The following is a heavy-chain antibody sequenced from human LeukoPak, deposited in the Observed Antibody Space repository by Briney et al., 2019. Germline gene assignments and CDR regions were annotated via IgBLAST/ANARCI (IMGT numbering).Heavy chain of an antibody. CDR2: IYSSGST. D-gene: IGHD2-2*01. Sequence: SQTLSLTCTVSGGSISSGHYYWSWIRQPAGKGLEWIGRIYSSGSTNYNPSLKSRVTISVDTSKNQFSLKLSSVTAADTAVYYCARGQNQPLNNWFDPWGQGTLVTVSS. CDR1: GGSISSGHYY. V-gene: IGHV4-61*02. J-gene: IGHJ5*02. CDR3: ARGQNQPLNNWFDP.